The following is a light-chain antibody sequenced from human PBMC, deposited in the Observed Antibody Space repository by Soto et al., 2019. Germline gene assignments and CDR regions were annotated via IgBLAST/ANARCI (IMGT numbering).Light chain of an antibody. CDR3: QQADSFPLT. Sequence: DIQMTQSPSSVSASVGDRVTITCRASQGISRWLAWYQQKPGKAPNLLIYSASTLYSGVPSGFSGSGSGTDFTLTISSLQPEDFATYYCQQADSFPLTFGPGTKVDIK. J-gene: IGKJ3*01. V-gene: IGKV1-12*01. CDR1: QGISRW. CDR2: SAS.